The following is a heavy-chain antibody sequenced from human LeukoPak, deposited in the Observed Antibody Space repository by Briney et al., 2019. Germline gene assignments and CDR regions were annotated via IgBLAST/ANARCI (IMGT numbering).Heavy chain of an antibody. CDR2: IKSRADGGTT. CDR1: GFTFSKAW. J-gene: IGHJ4*02. Sequence: PGGSLRLSCAASGFTFSKAWVTWVRQSEGKVLEWVGCIKSRADGGTTGYPAPVKGRFTISRDDEKNTVYLEINSLTTEDSAVYYCTTVGSSWGFDYWGQGTLVTVSS. D-gene: IGHD6-13*01. CDR3: TTVGSSWGFDY. V-gene: IGHV3-15*01.